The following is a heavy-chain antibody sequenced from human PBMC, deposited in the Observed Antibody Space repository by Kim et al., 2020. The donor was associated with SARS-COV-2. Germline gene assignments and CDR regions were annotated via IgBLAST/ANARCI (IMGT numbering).Heavy chain of an antibody. J-gene: IGHJ5*02. Sequence: GGSLRLSCAASGFTFNTYGMHWVRQAPGKGLEWVAMISYDGSNENYADSVKGRFTISRYNSNNTLYLQMNSLRVEDTAVYYCVRGVLQYFDWLRGLDHWGQGTLVTVSS. D-gene: IGHD3-9*01. CDR3: VRGVLQYFDWLRGLDH. CDR1: GFTFNTYG. V-gene: IGHV3-30*03. CDR2: ISYDGSNE.